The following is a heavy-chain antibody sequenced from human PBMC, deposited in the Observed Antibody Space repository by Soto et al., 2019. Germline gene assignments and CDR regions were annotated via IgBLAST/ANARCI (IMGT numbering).Heavy chain of an antibody. Sequence: QVPLVQSGAEVKKPGASVKVSCKASGYTFTSYGISWVRQAPGQGLEWMGWISAYNGNTNYAQKLQGRVTMTTDTSTSTAYMELRSLRSDDTAVYYCARDLGYCSGGSCYSRNWYFDLWGRGTLVTVSS. V-gene: IGHV1-18*01. D-gene: IGHD2-15*01. J-gene: IGHJ2*01. CDR2: ISAYNGNT. CDR3: ARDLGYCSGGSCYSRNWYFDL. CDR1: GYTFTSYG.